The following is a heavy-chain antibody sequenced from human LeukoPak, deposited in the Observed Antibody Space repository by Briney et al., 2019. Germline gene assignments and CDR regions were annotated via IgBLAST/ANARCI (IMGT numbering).Heavy chain of an antibody. CDR3: ARDRLAAAGTQGWFDP. J-gene: IGHJ5*02. Sequence: PGGSLRLSCAASGFTFSSYSMNWVRQPPGKGLEWVSSISSSSSYIYYADSVKGRFTISRDNAKNSLYLQMNSLRAEDTAVYYCARDRLAAAGTQGWFDPWGQGTLVTVSS. V-gene: IGHV3-21*01. CDR1: GFTFSSYS. CDR2: ISSSSSYI. D-gene: IGHD6-13*01.